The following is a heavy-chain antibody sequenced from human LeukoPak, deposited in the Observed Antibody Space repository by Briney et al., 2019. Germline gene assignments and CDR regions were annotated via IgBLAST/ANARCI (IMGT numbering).Heavy chain of an antibody. V-gene: IGHV3-48*03. CDR2: ISSSGSTI. CDR1: GFTFSSYG. Sequence: PGGSLRLSCAASGFTFSSYGMNWVRQAPGKGLEWVSYISSSGSTIYYADSVKGRFTISRDNAKNSLYLQMNSLRAEDTAVYYCAREGYYYYYMDVWGKGTTVTVSS. J-gene: IGHJ6*03. CDR3: AREGYYYYYMDV.